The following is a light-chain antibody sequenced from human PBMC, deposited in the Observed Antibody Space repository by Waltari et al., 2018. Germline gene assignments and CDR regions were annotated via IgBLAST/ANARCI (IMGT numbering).Light chain of an antibody. Sequence: DIQMTQSPSTLSASVGDRVTITYRASQSISSNLNWYQQKPGKAPKVLIYAASRLTSGVPSRFSGSGSGTDFTLTISSLQPEDFATYYCQQSYSTPLTFGPGTKVDIK. CDR3: QQSYSTPLT. V-gene: IGKV1-39*01. CDR2: AAS. J-gene: IGKJ3*01. CDR1: QSISSN.